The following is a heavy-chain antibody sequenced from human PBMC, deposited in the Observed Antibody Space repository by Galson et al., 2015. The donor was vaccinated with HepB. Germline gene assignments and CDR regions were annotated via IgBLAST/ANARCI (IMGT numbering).Heavy chain of an antibody. CDR1: GYIFTSYY. CDR3: ARRGYSGAYYYYYYMDV. J-gene: IGHJ6*03. CDR2: INPNGGST. Sequence: SVKVSCKASGYIFTSYYIHWARQAPGQGLEWMGIINPNGGSTSYAQKFQGRVTMTRDTSTSTVYMELSSLRSEDTAVYYCARRGYSGAYYYYYYMDVWGKGTTVTVSS. V-gene: IGHV1-46*01. D-gene: IGHD1-26*01.